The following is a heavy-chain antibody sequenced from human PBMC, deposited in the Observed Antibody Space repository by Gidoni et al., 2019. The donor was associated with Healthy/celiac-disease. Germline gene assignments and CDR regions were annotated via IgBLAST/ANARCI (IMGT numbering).Heavy chain of an antibody. D-gene: IGHD3-10*01. V-gene: IGHV3-13*01. CDR3: ARGSYYGMDV. CDR2: IGTAGDT. CDR1: GFTFSSYD. J-gene: IGHJ6*02. Sequence: EVQLVESGGGLVQPGGSLRLSCAASGFTFSSYDIHWVRQATGRGLEWVSAIGTAGDTYYLGSVQGRFTITRENAKSSLYLQINSLRAGDTAVYYCARGSYYGMDVWGQGTTVTVSS.